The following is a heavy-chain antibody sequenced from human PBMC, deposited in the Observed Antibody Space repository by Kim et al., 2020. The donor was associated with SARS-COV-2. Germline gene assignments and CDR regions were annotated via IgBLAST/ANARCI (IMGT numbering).Heavy chain of an antibody. V-gene: IGHV3-74*01. Sequence: YADYVKGRFTISRDNAKNTLYLQMNSLRAEDTAVYYCARGHLGELSSNDYWGQGTLVTVSS. J-gene: IGHJ4*02. D-gene: IGHD3-16*02. CDR3: ARGHLGELSSNDY.